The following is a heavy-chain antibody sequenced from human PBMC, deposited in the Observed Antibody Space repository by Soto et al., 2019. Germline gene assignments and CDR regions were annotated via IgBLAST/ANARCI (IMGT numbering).Heavy chain of an antibody. D-gene: IGHD6-13*01. J-gene: IGHJ4*02. Sequence: GSMTLSGAASGINVRSNYMSWVRQAPGKGLEWVSVIYSGGSTYYADSVKGRFTISRDNSKNTLYLQMNSLRAGDTAVYYCARYVAAAGYLFDFCGQGSSVTGSA. V-gene: IGHV3-53*01. CDR2: IYSGGST. CDR1: GINVRSNY. CDR3: ARYVAAAGYLFDF.